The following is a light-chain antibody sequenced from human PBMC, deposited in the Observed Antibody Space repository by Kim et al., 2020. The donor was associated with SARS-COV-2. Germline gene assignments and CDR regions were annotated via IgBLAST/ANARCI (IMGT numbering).Light chain of an antibody. V-gene: IGKV1-16*02. J-gene: IGKJ4*01. CDR2: AAS. Sequence: DIQMTQSPSSLSASVGDRVTITCRARGISNYLAWFQQKPGKAPKSLIYAASSLQSGVPSKFSGSGSGTDFTLTISSLQPEDFATYYCQQYNSYPLTFGGGTKVEIK. CDR1: GISNY. CDR3: QQYNSYPLT.